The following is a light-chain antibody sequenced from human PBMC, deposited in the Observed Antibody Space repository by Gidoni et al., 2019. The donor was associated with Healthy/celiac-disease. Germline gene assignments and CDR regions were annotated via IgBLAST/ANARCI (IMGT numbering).Light chain of an antibody. Sequence: ELVMTQSPATLSVSPGERATLSCRASQSVTNSLACYQQKPGQAPRLLIYGASIRATGIPVRCSGSASGTEFTLTISSLQSEDFAVYYCQQYNKWPLTFGGGTKVEIK. CDR3: QQYNKWPLT. CDR2: GAS. V-gene: IGKV3-15*01. CDR1: QSVTNS. J-gene: IGKJ4*01.